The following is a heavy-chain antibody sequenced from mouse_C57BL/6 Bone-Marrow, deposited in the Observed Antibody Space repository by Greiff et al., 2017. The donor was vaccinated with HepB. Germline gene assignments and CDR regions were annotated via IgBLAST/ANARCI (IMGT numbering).Heavy chain of an antibody. V-gene: IGHV1-9*01. Sequence: QVQLQQSGAELMKPGASVKLSCKATGYTFTGYWIEWVKQRPGHGLEWIGEILPGSGSTNYNEKFKGKATFTADTSSNTAYMQLSSLTTEDSAIYYGEREEGITTVVEGGYFDYWGQGTTLTVSS. J-gene: IGHJ2*01. CDR2: ILPGSGST. CDR3: EREEGITTVVEGGYFDY. CDR1: GYTFTGYW. D-gene: IGHD1-1*01.